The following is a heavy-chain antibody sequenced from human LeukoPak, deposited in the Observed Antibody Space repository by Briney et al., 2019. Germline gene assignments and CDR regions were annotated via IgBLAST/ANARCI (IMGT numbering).Heavy chain of an antibody. CDR2: INEGESIK. D-gene: IGHD3-22*01. CDR1: GFTFSGYW. Sequence: GGSLRLSCVASGFTFSGYWMSWVRQAPGKGLEWVANINEGESIKHYVDSVKGRFTISRDNAKNSVFLQMNSLRDEDTALYYCATSDGSSGSDWGQGILVSVSS. J-gene: IGHJ4*02. V-gene: IGHV3-7*01. CDR3: ATSDGSSGSD.